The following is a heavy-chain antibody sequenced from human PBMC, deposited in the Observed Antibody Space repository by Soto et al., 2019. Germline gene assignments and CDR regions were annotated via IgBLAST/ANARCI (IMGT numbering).Heavy chain of an antibody. CDR3: ARGRVGATNWNWFGP. Sequence: KASETLSLTCAVYGGSFSDYYWSWIRQPPGKGLEWIGEINHSGSSNYNPSLESRVTISADTSKNEFSLKLNSVTAADTAVYYCARGRVGATNWNWFGPWGQGTLVTVSS. J-gene: IGHJ5*02. V-gene: IGHV4-34*01. D-gene: IGHD1-26*01. CDR2: INHSGSS. CDR1: GGSFSDYY.